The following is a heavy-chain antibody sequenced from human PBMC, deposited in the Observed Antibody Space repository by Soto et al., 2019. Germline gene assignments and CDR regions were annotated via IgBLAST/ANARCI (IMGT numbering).Heavy chain of an antibody. CDR3: ASSHGGGNNC. Sequence: EVQLVESGGGLVQPGGSLRLSCAASGFIFSSSLMNWVRQAPGKGLEWVAIISQDGRQTFYVDSVKGRFTISRDNAKNTLYLKMNSLSVADTAVYYCASSHGGGNNCWGPGTLVTVSS. V-gene: IGHV3-7*01. CDR2: ISQDGRQT. J-gene: IGHJ4*02. CDR1: GFIFSSSL. D-gene: IGHD2-15*01.